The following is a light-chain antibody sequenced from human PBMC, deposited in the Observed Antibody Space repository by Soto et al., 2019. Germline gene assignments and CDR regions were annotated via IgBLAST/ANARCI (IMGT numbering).Light chain of an antibody. CDR1: QSISFW. J-gene: IGKJ4*01. V-gene: IGKV1-5*03. CDR3: QQYNSYPLT. Sequence: DFQMTQSPSTLSASVGDRVTITCRGSQSISFWLAWYQQKPGKAPKLLIYKTSVLESGVPSRFSGSGSGTEFTLTISSLQPDDFATYYCQQYNSYPLTFGGGTKVEIK. CDR2: KTS.